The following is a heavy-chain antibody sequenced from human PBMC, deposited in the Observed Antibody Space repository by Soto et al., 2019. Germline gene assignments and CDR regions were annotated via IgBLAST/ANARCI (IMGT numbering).Heavy chain of an antibody. J-gene: IGHJ5*02. CDR3: SRGIKGVLDA. Sequence: QVQLAESGGGVVKPGRSLRLSCATAGFVSNDYDIHWVRQAPGKGLAWLSSISYDGTKKFYAESVKGRFTISRDNSKNTLSLQLNRLGAEDTAVYYCSRGIKGVLDAWCPGTLVTVSS. D-gene: IGHD2-15*01. CDR2: ISYDGTKK. V-gene: IGHV3-30*03. CDR1: GFVSNDYD.